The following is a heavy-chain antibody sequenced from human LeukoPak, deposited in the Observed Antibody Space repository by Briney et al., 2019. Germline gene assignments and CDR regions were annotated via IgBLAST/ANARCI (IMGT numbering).Heavy chain of an antibody. Sequence: SETLSLTCAVYGGSFSGYYWSWIRQPPGKGLEWIGEINHSGSQPPGKGLEWIGEINHSGRTNYNPSLKSRVTIAVDTSKNQFSLKLSSVTAADTVVYYCARLFWGKYYFDYWGQGTLVTVSS. D-gene: IGHD7-27*01. V-gene: IGHV4-34*01. CDR2: INHSGRT. CDR1: GGSFSGYY. J-gene: IGHJ4*02. CDR3: ARLFWGKYYFDY.